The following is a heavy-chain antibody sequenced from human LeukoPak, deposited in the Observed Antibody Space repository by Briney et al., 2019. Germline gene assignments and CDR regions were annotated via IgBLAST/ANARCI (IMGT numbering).Heavy chain of an antibody. V-gene: IGHV3-53*01. J-gene: IGHJ4*02. CDR1: GFTVSSNY. D-gene: IGHD1-26*01. CDR3: ARSQSGSYSNLDY. Sequence: GGSLRLSCAASGFTVSSNYMNWVRQAPGKGLEWVSIIYSDGTTYYADSVKGRFTISRDNSKNTVYLQMNTLRAEDTAVYYCARSQSGSYSNLDYWGQGTLVTVSS. CDR2: IYSDGTT.